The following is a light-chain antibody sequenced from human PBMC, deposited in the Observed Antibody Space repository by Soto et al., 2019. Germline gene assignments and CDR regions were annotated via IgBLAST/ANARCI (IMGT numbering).Light chain of an antibody. J-gene: IGLJ2*01. CDR3: SSYTSRATVV. V-gene: IGLV2-14*01. Sequence: QTVVTQPASVSGSPGQSITISCTGTSSDVGGYSYVSWYQQHPGKAPKLMIYDVSNRPSGVSNRLSGSKSGNTASLTISGLQAEDEADYYCSSYTSRATVVFGGGTKVTVL. CDR1: SSDVGGYSY. CDR2: DVS.